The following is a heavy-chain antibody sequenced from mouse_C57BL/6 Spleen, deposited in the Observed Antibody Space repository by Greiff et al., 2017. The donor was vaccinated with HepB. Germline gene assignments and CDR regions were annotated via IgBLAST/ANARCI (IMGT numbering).Heavy chain of an antibody. V-gene: IGHV3-6*01. Sequence: ESGPGLVKPSQSLSLTCSVTGYSITSGYYWNWIRQFPGNKLEWMGYISYDGSNNYNPSLKNRISITRDTSKNQFFLKLNSVTTEDTATYYCARDFYYDYDKWFAYWGQGTLVTVSA. D-gene: IGHD2-4*01. CDR3: ARDFYYDYDKWFAY. CDR1: GYSITSGYY. CDR2: ISYDGSN. J-gene: IGHJ3*01.